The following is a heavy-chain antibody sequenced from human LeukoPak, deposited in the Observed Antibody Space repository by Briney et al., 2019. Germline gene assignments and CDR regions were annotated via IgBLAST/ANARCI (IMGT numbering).Heavy chain of an antibody. Sequence: GGSLRLSCAASGFTFSGYSMNWVRQAPGKGLEWVSSISSSGSYIYHADSVKGRFTISRDNAKNSLYLQMHSLRAEDTAVYYCARCPPRDSGRYTQYYFDYWGQGTLVTVSS. J-gene: IGHJ4*02. D-gene: IGHD3-16*02. CDR2: ISSSGSYI. V-gene: IGHV3-21*01. CDR3: ARCPPRDSGRYTQYYFDY. CDR1: GFTFSGYS.